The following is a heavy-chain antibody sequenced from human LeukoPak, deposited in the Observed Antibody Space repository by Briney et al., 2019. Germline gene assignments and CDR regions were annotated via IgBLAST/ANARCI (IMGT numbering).Heavy chain of an antibody. V-gene: IGHV4-31*03. CDR2: IYYNGNT. Sequence: KSSQTLSLTCTVSGGSINSGGYYWSWIRQHPGKGLEWIGYIYYNGNTYYNPSLKSRVTISVDTSKNQFSLKLSSVTAADTAVYYCARGCRLEPHSLAEYVDYWGQGTLVTVSS. CDR3: ARGCRLEPHSLAEYVDY. D-gene: IGHD1-1*01. CDR1: GGSINSGGYY. J-gene: IGHJ4*02.